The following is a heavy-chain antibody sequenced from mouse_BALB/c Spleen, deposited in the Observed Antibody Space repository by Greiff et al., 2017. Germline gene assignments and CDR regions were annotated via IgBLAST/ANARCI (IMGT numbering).Heavy chain of an antibody. CDR1: GFTFNTYA. D-gene: IGHD1-1*01. J-gene: IGHJ1*01. Sequence: DVKLVESGGGLVQPKGSLKLSCAASGFTFNTYAMNWVRQAPGKGLEWVARIRSKSNNYATYYADSVKDRFTISRDDSQSMLYLQMNNLKTEDTAMYYCVRRGYGSSWYFDVWGAGTTVTVSS. CDR2: IRSKSNNYAT. CDR3: VRRGYGSSWYFDV. V-gene: IGHV10-1*02.